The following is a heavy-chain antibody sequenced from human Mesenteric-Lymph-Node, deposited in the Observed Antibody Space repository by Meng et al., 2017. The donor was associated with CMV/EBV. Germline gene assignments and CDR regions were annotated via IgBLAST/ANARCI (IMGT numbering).Heavy chain of an antibody. D-gene: IGHD4-17*01. V-gene: IGHV4-34*01. J-gene: IGHJ4*02. CDR2: VNQSRGT. CDR1: GGSFSGYY. Sequence: SETLSLTCAVYGGSFSGYYWSWIRQPPGKGLEWIGEVNQSRGTNYNPSLKSRVTISIDTSKNQFSLKLSSVTAADTAVYYCAGALATVTHEFWGQGTLVTVSS. CDR3: AGALATVTHEF.